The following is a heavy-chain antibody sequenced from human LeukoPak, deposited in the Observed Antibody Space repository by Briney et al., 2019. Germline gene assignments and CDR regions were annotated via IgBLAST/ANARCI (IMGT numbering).Heavy chain of an antibody. D-gene: IGHD6-19*01. J-gene: IGHJ4*02. V-gene: IGHV3-20*04. CDR1: GFTFDDYG. CDR2: INWNGGST. Sequence: GGSLRLSCAASGFTFDDYGMSWVRQAPGKGLEWVSGINWNGGSTGYADSVKGRFTISRDNAKNTLYLQMNSLRAEDTAVYYCARRSGIAVAGAFDYWGQGTLVTVSS. CDR3: ARRSGIAVAGAFDY.